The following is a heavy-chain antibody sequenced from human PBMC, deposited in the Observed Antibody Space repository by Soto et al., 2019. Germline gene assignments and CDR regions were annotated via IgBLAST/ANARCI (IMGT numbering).Heavy chain of an antibody. CDR2: INWNSGSI. Sequence: ESGGGLVQPGRSLRLSCAASGFTFDDYAMHWVRQVPGKGLEWVSGINWNSGSIGYADSVKGRFAISRDNAKNSLHLQMNSLRAEDTAFYYCVKDESINWYSGHFRHWRQGTLVTVSS. CDR1: GFTFDDYA. D-gene: IGHD6-13*01. CDR3: VKDESINWYSGHFRH. J-gene: IGHJ1*01. V-gene: IGHV3-9*01.